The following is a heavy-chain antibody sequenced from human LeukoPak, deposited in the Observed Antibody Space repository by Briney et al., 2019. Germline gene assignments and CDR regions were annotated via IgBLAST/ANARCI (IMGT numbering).Heavy chain of an antibody. Sequence: SQTLSLACTVSGASISGGDYSLNWIRQRPGKGLEGLGCIFYSGNTYYNPSLKSRSTLSVDTSNKHCSLRLSSVTAADTPVYYCARAARGVYTFGYCGQGTLVTVSS. CDR1: GASISGGDYS. D-gene: IGHD3-10*01. V-gene: IGHV4-31*03. CDR2: IFYSGNT. CDR3: ARAARGVYTFGY. J-gene: IGHJ4*02.